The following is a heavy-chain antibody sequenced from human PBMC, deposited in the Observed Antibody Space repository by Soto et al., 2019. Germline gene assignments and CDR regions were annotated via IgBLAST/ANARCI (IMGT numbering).Heavy chain of an antibody. CDR3: ARSIAAAGTGYFQH. D-gene: IGHD6-13*01. CDR2: VFSSVSA. V-gene: IGHV4-4*07. CDR1: GVSVTSYT. Sequence: SETLSLTCIVSGVSVTSYTWSWVRQPANKGLEWIGRVFSSVSATYSPSLKSRVRISMDTPENRISLKLSSVTAADTAVYYCARSIAAAGTGYFQHWGQGTLVTVSS. J-gene: IGHJ1*01.